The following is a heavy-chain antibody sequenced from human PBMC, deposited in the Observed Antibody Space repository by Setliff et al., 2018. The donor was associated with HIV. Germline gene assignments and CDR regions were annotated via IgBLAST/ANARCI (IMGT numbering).Heavy chain of an antibody. CDR3: TTDRLGCSSTICYNALDI. CDR2: IRSKAYGGTP. J-gene: IGHJ3*02. V-gene: IGHV3-49*04. Sequence: GGSLRLSCTTSGFIFGDYAMTWVRQAPGKGLECVGFIRSKAYGGTPEYAASVKDRFTISRDDSKNTLYLQMNSLKTEDTAVYYCTTDRLGCSSTICYNALDIWGQGTMVTVSS. CDR1: GFIFGDYA. D-gene: IGHD2-2*01.